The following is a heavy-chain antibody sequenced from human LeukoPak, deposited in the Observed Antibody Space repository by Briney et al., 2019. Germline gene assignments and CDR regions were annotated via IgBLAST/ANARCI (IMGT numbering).Heavy chain of an antibody. CDR3: ARGERLGGDY. CDR2: IYYSGSI. CDR1: GGSISSYY. Sequence: SETLSLTCTVSGGSISSYYWSWIRQPPGKGLEWIGYIYYSGSINYNPSLKSRVTISVDTSKNQFSLKLNSVTAADTAVYYCARGERLGGDYWGQGALVTVSS. D-gene: IGHD1-1*01. V-gene: IGHV4-59*01. J-gene: IGHJ4*02.